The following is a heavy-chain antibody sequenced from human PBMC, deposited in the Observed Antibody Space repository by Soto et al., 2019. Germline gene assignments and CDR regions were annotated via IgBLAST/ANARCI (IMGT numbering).Heavy chain of an antibody. D-gene: IGHD3-3*01. V-gene: IGHV4-4*07. CDR2: IYNSGST. CDR3: ARGRDGYHFLDY. J-gene: IGHJ4*02. Sequence: SETLSLTCTVSGASLGSYYWSWIRQPADKGLEWIGRIYNSGSTNYKPSLKSRVTMSVYTSRSQFSLKLSSVTAAATAVYYCARGRDGYHFLDYCGRGTLVAASS. CDR1: GASLGSYY.